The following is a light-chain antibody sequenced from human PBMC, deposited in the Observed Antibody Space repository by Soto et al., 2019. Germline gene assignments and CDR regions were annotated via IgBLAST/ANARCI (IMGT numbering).Light chain of an antibody. CDR3: QQSYSTPRT. Sequence: DIQMTQSPSSLSASVGDRVTITCRASQSISNYLEWYQQTPGKAPKLLMYAASSLQRGVPSRFSGSGSGTDFTLTISSLQPEDFATYYCQQSYSTPRTFGQGTKVAIK. J-gene: IGKJ1*01. V-gene: IGKV1-39*01. CDR2: AAS. CDR1: QSISNY.